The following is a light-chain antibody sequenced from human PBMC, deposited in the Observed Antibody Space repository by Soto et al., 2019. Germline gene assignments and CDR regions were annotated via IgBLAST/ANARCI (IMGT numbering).Light chain of an antibody. CDR3: QYYNAFWT. V-gene: IGKV1-5*03. J-gene: IGKJ1*01. CDR2: KAS. Sequence: DIQMTQSPSTLSASVGDRVTITCRASQSISSWLAWYQQKPGKAPKLLIYKASSLQSGVPSRFSGSGSGTDFTLSISSLQPDDFATYYCQYYNAFWTFGQGTKVEIK. CDR1: QSISSW.